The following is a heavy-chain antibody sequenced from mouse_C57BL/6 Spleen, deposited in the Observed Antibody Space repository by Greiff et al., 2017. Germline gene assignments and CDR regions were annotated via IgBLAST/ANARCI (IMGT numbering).Heavy chain of an antibody. J-gene: IGHJ1*03. V-gene: IGHV1-69*01. D-gene: IGHD2-4*01. CDR2: IDPSDSYT. CDR1: GYTFTSYW. Sequence: QLQQPGAELVMPGASVKLSCKASGYTFTSYWMHWVKQRPGQGLEWIGEIDPSDSYTNYNQKFKGKSTLTVDKSSSTAYMQLSSLTSEDSAVYYCATGYDYDWYFDVWGTGTTVTVSS. CDR3: ATGYDYDWYFDV.